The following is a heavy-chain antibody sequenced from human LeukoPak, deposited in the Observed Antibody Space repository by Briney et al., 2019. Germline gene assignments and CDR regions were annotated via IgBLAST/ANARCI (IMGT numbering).Heavy chain of an antibody. CDR1: GLTFSNYG. CDR3: AGSYGQGYYLYPMDV. V-gene: IGHV3-48*02. J-gene: IGHJ6*02. Sequence: GGSLRLSCAASGLTFSNYGMNWVRQAPGKGLEWISYISSSSSLIYYADSVKGRFTISRDNAKNSLYLQMNSLRDEDTAVYYCAGSYGQGYYLYPMDVWGQGTTVTVSS. D-gene: IGHD5-18*01. CDR2: ISSSSSLI.